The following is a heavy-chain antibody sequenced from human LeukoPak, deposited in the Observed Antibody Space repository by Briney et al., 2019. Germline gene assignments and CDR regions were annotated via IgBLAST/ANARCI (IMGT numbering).Heavy chain of an antibody. CDR2: ISHDSADT. J-gene: IGHJ4*02. V-gene: IGHV3-23*01. Sequence: GGSLRLSCAASGFTFETYAMSWVRQAPGMGLEWVSGISHDSADTYYADSVKGRFTISRDNAKNTLYLQMDSLRAEDTAVYYCARLYCSTTSCPKAFDYWGQGTLVTVSS. D-gene: IGHD2-2*01. CDR3: ARLYCSTTSCPKAFDY. CDR1: GFTFETYA.